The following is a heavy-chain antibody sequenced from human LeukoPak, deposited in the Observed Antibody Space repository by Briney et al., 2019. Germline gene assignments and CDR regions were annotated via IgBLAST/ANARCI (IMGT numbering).Heavy chain of an antibody. Sequence: GGSLRLSCVASGFPFSSYWMTWFRQAPGKGLEWVGFIRSKAYGGTTEYAASVKGRFTISRDDSKSIAYLQMNSLKTEDTAVYYCTRAVTTADDAFDIWGQGTMVTVSS. CDR3: TRAVTTADDAFDI. J-gene: IGHJ3*02. V-gene: IGHV3-49*03. CDR1: GFPFSSYW. D-gene: IGHD4-17*01. CDR2: IRSKAYGGTT.